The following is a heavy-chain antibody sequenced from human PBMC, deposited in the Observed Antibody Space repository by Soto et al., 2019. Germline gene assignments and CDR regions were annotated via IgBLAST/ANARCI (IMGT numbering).Heavy chain of an antibody. Sequence: SVEVSCKSSGGTFSSCAMSWVRQAPGQGLEWMGGIIPIFGTANYAQKVQGRVTITADESTSTAYMELSSLRSEDTAVYYCARDIGVVVTATRDWYFDLWGRGTLVTVSS. CDR3: ARDIGVVVTATRDWYFDL. CDR1: GGTFSSCA. D-gene: IGHD2-21*02. J-gene: IGHJ2*01. CDR2: IIPIFGTA. V-gene: IGHV1-69*13.